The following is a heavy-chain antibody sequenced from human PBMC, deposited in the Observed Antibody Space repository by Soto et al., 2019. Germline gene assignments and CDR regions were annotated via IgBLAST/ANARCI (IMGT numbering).Heavy chain of an antibody. V-gene: IGHV1-58*01. J-gene: IGHJ6*03. CDR1: GFTFTSSA. Sequence: ASVKVSCKASGFTFTSSAVQWVRQARGQRLEWIRWIVVGSGNTNYAQKFQERVTITRDMSTSTAYMELSSLRSEDTAVYYCAAPIQRFWVVTDPPVYYMDVWGKGTTVTVSS. D-gene: IGHD2-15*01. CDR2: IVVGSGNT. CDR3: AAPIQRFWVVTDPPVYYMDV.